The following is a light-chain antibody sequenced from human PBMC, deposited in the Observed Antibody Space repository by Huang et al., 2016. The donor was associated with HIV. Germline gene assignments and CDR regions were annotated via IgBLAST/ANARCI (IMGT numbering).Light chain of an antibody. Sequence: EIVLTQSPGTLSFSPGQRATLSCRASQSIISTYLAWYHHKPGQAPRLIIHGASTRATGIPDRFSGRGSGTDFTLTISRLEPEDFGVYYCQQYGFSPPYTFGQGTRLEIK. CDR3: QQYGFSPPYT. V-gene: IGKV3-20*01. CDR1: QSIISTY. CDR2: GAS. J-gene: IGKJ2*01.